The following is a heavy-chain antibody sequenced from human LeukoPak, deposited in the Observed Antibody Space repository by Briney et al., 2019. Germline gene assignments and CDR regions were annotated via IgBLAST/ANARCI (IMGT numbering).Heavy chain of an antibody. CDR2: ISSNGGST. D-gene: IGHD4-17*01. V-gene: IGHV3-64*01. Sequence: AGGSLRLSCAASGFTFSSYAMHWVRQAPGKGLEYVSAISSNGGSTYYANSVKGRFTISRDNSKNTLYIQMGSLRAEDMAVYYCARVVGDYGAFDIWGQGTMVTVSS. CDR1: GFTFSSYA. CDR3: ARVVGDYGAFDI. J-gene: IGHJ3*02.